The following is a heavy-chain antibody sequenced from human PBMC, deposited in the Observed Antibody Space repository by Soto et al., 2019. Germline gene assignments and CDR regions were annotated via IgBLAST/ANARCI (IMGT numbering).Heavy chain of an antibody. CDR3: ASRGDDIKFFQY. D-gene: IGHD2-21*02. CDR2: ISGNGRVT. Sequence: EVQLLESGGGLVQPGGSLRLSCAASGLTFSSNAMSWVRQAPGKGLEWVSTISGNGRVTYYTDSVKGRFTISRDNSKNTVYMQLNSLSVEDTAVYYSASRGDDIKFFQYWGQGTLVTVSS. CDR1: GLTFSSNA. V-gene: IGHV3-23*01. J-gene: IGHJ1*01.